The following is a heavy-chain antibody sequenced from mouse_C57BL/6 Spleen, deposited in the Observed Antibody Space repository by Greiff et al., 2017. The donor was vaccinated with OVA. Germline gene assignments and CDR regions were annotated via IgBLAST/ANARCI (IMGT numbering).Heavy chain of an antibody. D-gene: IGHD1-1*01. Sequence: QVPLKESGPGILQPSQTLSLTCSFSGFSLSTFGMGVGWIRQPSGKGLEWLAHIWWDDDKYYNTALKSRHTISKDTSKNQVFLMIANVDTAATATYYCARIADITTGVEGDFDYWGQGTTLTVSS. V-gene: IGHV8-8*01. CDR3: ARIADITTGVEGDFDY. CDR2: IWWDDDK. CDR1: GFSLSTFGMG. J-gene: IGHJ2*01.